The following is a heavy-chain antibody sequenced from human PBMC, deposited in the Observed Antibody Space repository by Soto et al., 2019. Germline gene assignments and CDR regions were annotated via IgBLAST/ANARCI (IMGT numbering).Heavy chain of an antibody. Sequence: LEILSLTCTVSGCSISSSYYYWGWIRPATGKGLEWIRSIYYSGSTYYNPSIKRSVTIYVDKTNNQLKLNLSSDTAADTAVDYCVGIVMVINAFVDPWGQGTLVTVSS. J-gene: IGHJ5*02. CDR1: GCSISSSYYY. CDR2: IYYSGST. D-gene: IGHD3-22*01. CDR3: VGIVMVINAFVDP. V-gene: IGHV4-39*01.